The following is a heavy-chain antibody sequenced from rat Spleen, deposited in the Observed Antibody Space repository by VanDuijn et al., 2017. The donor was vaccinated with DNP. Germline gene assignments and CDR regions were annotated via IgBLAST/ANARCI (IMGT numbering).Heavy chain of an antibody. CDR3: KLGGAY. Sequence: EVQLVESGGGLVQPGRSVKLSCAASGFTFSDYSMAWVRQAPKEGLEWVATIVYDSSSTFYGDSVTGRLTISRDNAKNTLYLQMDSLRSEDTATYYCKLGGAYWGQGVMVTVSS. J-gene: IGHJ2*01. D-gene: IGHD5-1*01. CDR2: IVYDSSST. V-gene: IGHV5-7*01. CDR1: GFTFSDYS.